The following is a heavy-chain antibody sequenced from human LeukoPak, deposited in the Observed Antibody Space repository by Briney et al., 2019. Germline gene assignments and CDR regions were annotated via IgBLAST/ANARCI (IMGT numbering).Heavy chain of an antibody. CDR3: ARDLDSSSWLIGY. CDR1: GFTFSSYA. J-gene: IGHJ4*02. Sequence: GGSLRLSCAAFGFTFSSYAMHWVRQAPGKGLGWVAVISYDGSDKYYADSVKGRFTISRDNSKNTLYLQMNSLRAEDTAVYYCARDLDSSSWLIGYWGQGTLVTVSS. V-gene: IGHV3-30*04. D-gene: IGHD6-13*01. CDR2: ISYDGSDK.